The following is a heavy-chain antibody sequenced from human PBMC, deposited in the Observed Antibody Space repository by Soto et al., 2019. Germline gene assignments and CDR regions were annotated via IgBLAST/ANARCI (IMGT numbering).Heavy chain of an antibody. CDR3: VWYCSGGSCSGSDY. Sequence: GGSLRLSCAASGFTFSSYSMNWVRQAPGKGLEWVSSISSSSSYIYYADSVKGRFTISRDNAKNSLYLQMNSLRAEDTAVYYGVWYCSGGSCSGSDYWGQGTLVTVSS. D-gene: IGHD2-15*01. CDR2: ISSSSSYI. J-gene: IGHJ4*02. V-gene: IGHV3-21*01. CDR1: GFTFSSYS.